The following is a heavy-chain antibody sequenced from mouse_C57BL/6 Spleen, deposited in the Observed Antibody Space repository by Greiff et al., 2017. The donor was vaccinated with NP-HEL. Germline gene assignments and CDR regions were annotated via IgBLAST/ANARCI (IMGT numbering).Heavy chain of an antibody. J-gene: IGHJ2*01. V-gene: IGHV1-15*01. CDR1: GYTFTDYE. CDR2: IDPETGGT. CDR3: TRRPSSFDY. Sequence: VQLQQSGAELVRPGASVTLSCKASGYTFTDYEMHWVKQTPVHGLEWIGAIDPETGGTAYNQKFKGKAILTADKSSSTAYMELRSRTSEDSAVYYCTRRPSSFDYWGQGTTLTVSS.